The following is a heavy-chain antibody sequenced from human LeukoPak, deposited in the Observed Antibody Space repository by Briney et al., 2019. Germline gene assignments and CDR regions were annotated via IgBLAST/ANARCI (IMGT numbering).Heavy chain of an antibody. CDR1: GGSSSSYY. D-gene: IGHD6-19*01. CDR3: ARGEAVAANRCFDP. J-gene: IGHJ5*02. Sequence: SETLSLNCTVSGGSSSSYYWRWVGQPQGKGREWIGNIYYSGRSNYNPSLKRGVTISVDTSKKQFSLKLSSVTAADTAVYYCARGEAVAANRCFDPWGQGTLVTVSS. V-gene: IGHV4-59*01. CDR2: IYYSGRS.